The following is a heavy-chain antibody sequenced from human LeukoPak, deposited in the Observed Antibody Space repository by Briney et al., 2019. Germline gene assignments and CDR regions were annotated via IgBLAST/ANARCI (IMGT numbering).Heavy chain of an antibody. CDR1: GFTFSSYD. D-gene: IGHD3-10*01. CDR2: IGTAGDT. J-gene: IGHJ4*02. Sequence: GGSLRLSCAASGFTFSSYDMHWVRQATGKGLEWVSAIGTAGDTYYPGSVKGRFTISRENAKNSLYLQMNSLRAGDTAVYYCARGDGSGSYFIGRNYGLDYWGQGTLVTVSS. V-gene: IGHV3-13*01. CDR3: ARGDGSGSYFIGRNYGLDY.